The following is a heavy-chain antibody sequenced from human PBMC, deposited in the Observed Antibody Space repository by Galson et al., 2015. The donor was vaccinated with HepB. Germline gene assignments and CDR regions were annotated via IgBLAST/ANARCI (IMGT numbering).Heavy chain of an antibody. Sequence: SLRLSCAASGFTVSSYDIHWVRQITGKGLQWVSAISTTGDPFYAGSVEGRFTISRENANNSLYLQINSLRAGDTAVYYCARAHYYYDSSGRTGWHFDYWGRGTLVTVSP. J-gene: IGHJ4*02. CDR2: ISTTGDP. V-gene: IGHV3-13*04. CDR3: ARAHYYYDSSGRTGWHFDY. CDR1: GFTVSSYD. D-gene: IGHD3-22*01.